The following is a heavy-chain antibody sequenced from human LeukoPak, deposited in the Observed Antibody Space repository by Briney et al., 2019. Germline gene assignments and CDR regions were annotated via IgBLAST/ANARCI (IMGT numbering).Heavy chain of an antibody. Sequence: GGSLRLSCAASGFTFSSYWMSWVRQAPGKGREGVANIKQDGSEKHYVDSVKGRFTISRDNAKNSLYVQMNSLRDEDAADYYCARDIKLGSSWYSGWFGPWGPGALVTVSS. CDR2: IKQDGSEK. J-gene: IGHJ5*02. CDR3: ARDIKLGSSWYSGWFGP. D-gene: IGHD6-13*01. CDR1: GFTFSSYW. V-gene: IGHV3-7*01.